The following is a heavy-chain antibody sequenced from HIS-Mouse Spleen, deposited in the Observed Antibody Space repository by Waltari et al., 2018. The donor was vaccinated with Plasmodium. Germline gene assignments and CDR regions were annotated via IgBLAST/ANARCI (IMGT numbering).Heavy chain of an antibody. CDR3: ARGRWNHAFDI. Sequence: EVQLVESGGGLVQHGGSLRLSCAASGFPFSSSDMHCIRQATGKGLEWVSAIGTAGDTYYPGSVKGRFTISRENAKNSLYLQMNSLRAGDTAVYYCARGRWNHAFDIWGQGTMVTVSS. J-gene: IGHJ3*02. V-gene: IGHV3-13*01. D-gene: IGHD1-1*01. CDR1: GFPFSSSD. CDR2: IGTAGDT.